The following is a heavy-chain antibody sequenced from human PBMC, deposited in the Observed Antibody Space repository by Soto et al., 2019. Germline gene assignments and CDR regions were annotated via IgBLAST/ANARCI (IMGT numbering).Heavy chain of an antibody. CDR3: ATQGGVVVPASYYYYYYMDV. Sequence: SETLSLTCTVSGGSISSSSYYWGWIRQPPGKGLEWIGSIYYSGSTYYNPSLKSRVTISVDTSKNQFSLKLSSVTAADTAVYYCATQGGVVVPASYYYYYYMDVWGKGTTVTVSS. V-gene: IGHV4-39*01. CDR1: GGSISSSSYY. CDR2: IYYSGST. D-gene: IGHD2-2*01. J-gene: IGHJ6*03.